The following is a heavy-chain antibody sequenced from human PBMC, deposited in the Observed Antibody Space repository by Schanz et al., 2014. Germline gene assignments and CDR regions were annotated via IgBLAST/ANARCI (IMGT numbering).Heavy chain of an antibody. V-gene: IGHV1-18*04. Sequence: QVQLVQSGAEVKKPGASVKVSCRASGYTFTRYYMHWVRQAPGQGLEWMGWISGYNGKTIYLDNLEERISMTTDPATSTAYMELRNLRSADTAVYYCARDGNQPLDAWGQGTLVTVSS. CDR2: ISGYNGKT. J-gene: IGHJ5*02. D-gene: IGHD2-2*01. CDR1: GYTFTRYY. CDR3: ARDGNQPLDA.